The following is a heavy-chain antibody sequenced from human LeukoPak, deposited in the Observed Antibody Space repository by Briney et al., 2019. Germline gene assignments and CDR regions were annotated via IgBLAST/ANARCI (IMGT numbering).Heavy chain of an antibody. CDR3: AIGREFDDGLFDS. CDR2: IRSNGATA. J-gene: IGHJ4*02. D-gene: IGHD1-1*01. V-gene: IGHV3-23*01. CDR1: LFSYSRFA. Sequence: GGSLRHSFVSTLFSYSRFAMNWVRQAPGKGLEWVSTIRSNGATAYNADSVKGRFTISRDNSKNTVYLQMNSLRVEDTAIYYCAIGREFDDGLFDSWGQGTLVTVSS.